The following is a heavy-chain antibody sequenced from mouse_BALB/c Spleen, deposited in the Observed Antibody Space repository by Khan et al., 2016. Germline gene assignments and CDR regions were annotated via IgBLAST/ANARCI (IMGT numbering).Heavy chain of an antibody. CDR2: IDPANDNT. Sequence: VQLKQSGAELVKPGASVKLSCTASGFNIKDTYIHWVKQRPEQGLEWIGRIDPANDNTKYDPRFQGKATITADTSSNTAYLQLSSLTSEDTAVYCCARWMYDYGFAYWSQGTLVSVSA. CDR1: GFNIKDTY. CDR3: ARWMYDYGFAY. V-gene: IGHV14-3*02. J-gene: IGHJ3*01. D-gene: IGHD2-4*01.